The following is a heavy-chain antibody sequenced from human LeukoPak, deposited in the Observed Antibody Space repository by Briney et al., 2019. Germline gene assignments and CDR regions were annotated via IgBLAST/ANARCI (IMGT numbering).Heavy chain of an antibody. Sequence: GASVKVSCKASGGTFSSYAISWVRQAPGQGLEWMGGIIPIFGTANYAQKFQGRVTITADESTSTAYMELSSLRSEDTAVYYCARDRYYYGAIIEGAKNWFDPWGQGTLVTVSS. CDR1: GGTFSSYA. D-gene: IGHD3-10*01. V-gene: IGHV1-69*13. J-gene: IGHJ5*02. CDR3: ARDRYYYGAIIEGAKNWFDP. CDR2: IIPIFGTA.